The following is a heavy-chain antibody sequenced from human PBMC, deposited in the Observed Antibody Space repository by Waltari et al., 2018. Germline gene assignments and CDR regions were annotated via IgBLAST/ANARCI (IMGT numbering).Heavy chain of an antibody. V-gene: IGHV2-70*13. J-gene: IGHJ6*02. Sequence: QVTLRESGPALVRPTQTLTLTCTFSGFSLTTDGMCVSWIRQPPGKALEWLARIDWDDDKHYSTALKTRLSISKDTSKNQVVLTVTNMDPVDTATYYCARMNAGGSYFPYYYGVDVWGQWTSVTVSS. D-gene: IGHD1-26*01. CDR3: ARMNAGGSYFPYYYGVDV. CDR1: GFSLTTDGMC. CDR2: IDWDDDK.